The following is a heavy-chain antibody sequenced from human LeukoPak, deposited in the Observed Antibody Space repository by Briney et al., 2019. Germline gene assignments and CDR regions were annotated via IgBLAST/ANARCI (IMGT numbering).Heavy chain of an antibody. V-gene: IGHV4-59*08. CDR1: GGSISSYY. Sequence: SETLSLTCTVSGGSISSYYWSWIRQPPGKGLEWIGYIYYSGSTNYNPSLKSRVTISVDTSKNQFSLKLSSVTAADTAVYYCARVTYSSSSISLDAFDIWGQGTMVTVSS. CDR2: IYYSGST. J-gene: IGHJ3*02. D-gene: IGHD6-6*01. CDR3: ARVTYSSSSISLDAFDI.